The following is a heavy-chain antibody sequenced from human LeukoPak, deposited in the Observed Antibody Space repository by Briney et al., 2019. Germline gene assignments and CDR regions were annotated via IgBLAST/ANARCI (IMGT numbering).Heavy chain of an antibody. J-gene: IGHJ6*02. Sequence: PSETLSLTCTVSGGSVSSGSYYWSWIRQPPGKGLERIGYIYYSGSTNYNPSLKSRVTISVDTSKNQFSLKLSSVTAADTAVYYCARGLGDFWSGYYHGMDVWGQGTTVTVSS. CDR2: IYYSGST. CDR3: ARGLGDFWSGYYHGMDV. CDR1: GGSVSSGSYY. D-gene: IGHD3-3*01. V-gene: IGHV4-61*01.